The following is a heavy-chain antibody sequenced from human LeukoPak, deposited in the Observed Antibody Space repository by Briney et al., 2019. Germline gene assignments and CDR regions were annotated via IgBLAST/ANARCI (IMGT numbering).Heavy chain of an antibody. D-gene: IGHD4-17*01. CDR2: IYHSGST. CDR1: GSSISSGYS. CDR3: ARVRDGDYCDY. J-gene: IGHJ4*02. V-gene: IGHV4-38-2*01. Sequence: SETLSLTCVVSGSSISSGYSWGWIRQTPGKGLEWIGSIYHSGSTYYKPSLKSRVTISVDTSKNQFSLKLISVTAADTAVYYCARVRDGDYCDYWGQGILVTVSS.